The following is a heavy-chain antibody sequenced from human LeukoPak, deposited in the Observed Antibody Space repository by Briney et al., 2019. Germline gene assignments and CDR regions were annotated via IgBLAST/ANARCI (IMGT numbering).Heavy chain of an antibody. CDR1: GFTFSSYA. Sequence: GGSLRLSCAASGFTFSSYAMSWVRQAPGKGLEWVSVISGSGTNTYYADSVKGRFTISRDNYKNTLYLQMNSLRAEDTAVYYCAKSFRSTSLDYWGQGTLVTVSS. CDR2: ISGSGTNT. J-gene: IGHJ4*02. V-gene: IGHV3-23*01. D-gene: IGHD2-2*01. CDR3: AKSFRSTSLDY.